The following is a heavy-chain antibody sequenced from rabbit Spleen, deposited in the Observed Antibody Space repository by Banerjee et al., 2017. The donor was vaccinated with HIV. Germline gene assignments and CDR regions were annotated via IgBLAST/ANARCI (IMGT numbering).Heavy chain of an antibody. D-gene: IGHD1-1*01. CDR1: GVSFSSSSY. CDR3: AGDTSSSFSSFGMDL. Sequence: QSLEEAGGDLVKPGASLTLTCTASGVSFSSSSYMCWARQAPGKGLEWIACIDIGSSGFTYYATWAKGRFPCSKAASTTVTLQMTRLTAADTATYFCAGDTSSSFSSFGMDLWGQGTLVTVS. CDR2: IDIGSSGFT. J-gene: IGHJ6*01. V-gene: IGHV1S40*01.